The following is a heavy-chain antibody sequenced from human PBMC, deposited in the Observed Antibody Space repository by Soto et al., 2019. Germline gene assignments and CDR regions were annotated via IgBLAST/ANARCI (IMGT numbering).Heavy chain of an antibody. J-gene: IGHJ4*02. CDR1: GFTFSSYA. D-gene: IGHD6-19*01. V-gene: IGHV3-30-3*01. CDR3: ARTKTVAKSHFDY. CDR2: ISYDGSNK. Sequence: QVQLVESGGGVVQPGRSLRLSCAASGFTFSSYAMHWVRQAPGKGLEWVAVISYDGSNKYYADSVKGRFTISRDNSKNTLYLQMNSLRAEDTAVYYCARTKTVAKSHFDYWGQGTLVTVSS.